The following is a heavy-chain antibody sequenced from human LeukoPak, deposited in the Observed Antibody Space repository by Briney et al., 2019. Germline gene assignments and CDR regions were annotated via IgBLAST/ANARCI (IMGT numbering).Heavy chain of an antibody. CDR1: GSTFSSYW. D-gene: IGHD2-2*01. J-gene: IGHJ6*03. Sequence: GGSLRLSCAASGSTFSSYWMSWVRQAPGKGLEWVANIKQDGSEKYYVDSVKGRFTISRDNAKNSLYLQMNSLRAEDTAVYYCARDGGGYCSSTSCLVDYYYYYYMDVWGKGTTVTVSS. V-gene: IGHV3-7*01. CDR2: IKQDGSEK. CDR3: ARDGGGYCSSTSCLVDYYYYYYMDV.